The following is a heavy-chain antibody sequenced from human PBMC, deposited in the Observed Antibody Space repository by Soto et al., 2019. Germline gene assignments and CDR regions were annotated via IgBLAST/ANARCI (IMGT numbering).Heavy chain of an antibody. CDR2: ISAYNGNT. Sequence: ASVKVSCKASGYTFTSYGISWVRQATGQGLEWMGWISAYNGNTNYAQKLQGRVTMTTDTSTSTAYMELRSLRSDDTAVYYCVRETDNWNYRDWFDPWGQGTLVSVSS. V-gene: IGHV1-18*04. D-gene: IGHD1-7*01. J-gene: IGHJ5*02. CDR1: GYTFTSYG. CDR3: VRETDNWNYRDWFDP.